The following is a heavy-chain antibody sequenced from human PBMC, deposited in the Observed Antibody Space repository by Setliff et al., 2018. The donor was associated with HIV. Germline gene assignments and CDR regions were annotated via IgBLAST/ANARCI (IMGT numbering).Heavy chain of an antibody. D-gene: IGHD6-6*01. CDR1: GYTFTSSD. V-gene: IGHV1-18*01. CDR3: ARDSRSSIAPYNFDY. CDR2: ISGYNGNT. J-gene: IGHJ4*02. Sequence: ASVKVSCKASGYTFTSSDISWVRQAPGQGLEWMGWISGYNGNTNYAQKFQGRVTMTTDTSTRTAYMELRSLRSDDTAVYYCARDSRSSIAPYNFDYWGQGTVVTVSS.